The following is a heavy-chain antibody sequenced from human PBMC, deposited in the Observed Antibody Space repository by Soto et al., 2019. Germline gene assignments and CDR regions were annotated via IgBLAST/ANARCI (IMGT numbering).Heavy chain of an antibody. CDR2: IDSDGTTT. Sequence: EVQVVESGGGLVQPGGSLRLSCVASGFTFRRYWMHWVRQAPGKGLVWVSRIDSDGTTTQYEDSVRGRFTISRDNAKNTLFLQMNILRAEDTAVYYCAGVGDSGYDLGPFDYWGQGTLVTVSS. V-gene: IGHV3-74*03. J-gene: IGHJ4*02. D-gene: IGHD3-22*01. CDR1: GFTFRRYW. CDR3: AGVGDSGYDLGPFDY.